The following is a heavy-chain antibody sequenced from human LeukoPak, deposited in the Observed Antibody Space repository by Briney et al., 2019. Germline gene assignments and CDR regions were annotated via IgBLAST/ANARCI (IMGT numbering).Heavy chain of an antibody. J-gene: IGHJ4*02. CDR3: TRRVDSSGYYGIDY. V-gene: IGHV3-73*01. CDR2: IRSKANSYAT. Sequence: GGSLRLSCAASGFTFIGSAMHWVRQASGKGLEWVGRIRSKANSYATAYAASVKGRFTIYRDDSKNMAYLQMNSLKTEDTAVYYCTRRVDSSGYYGIDYWGQGTLVTVSS. CDR1: GFTFIGSA. D-gene: IGHD3-22*01.